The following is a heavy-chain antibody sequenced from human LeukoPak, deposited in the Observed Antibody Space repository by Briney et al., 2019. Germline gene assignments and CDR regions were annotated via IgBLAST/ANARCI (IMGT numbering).Heavy chain of an antibody. CDR2: IRFDGSNK. CDR1: GFTFNTYD. Sequence: GGSLRLSCVASGFTFNTYDMHWVRQAPGKGLEWVAFIRFDGSNKYYADSVKGRFTISRDNSKNTLYLQMNSLRAEDTAVYYCAKYLGYGYYDILTGPFGPVFDYWGQGTLVTVSS. D-gene: IGHD3-9*01. V-gene: IGHV3-30*02. J-gene: IGHJ4*02. CDR3: AKYLGYGYYDILTGPFGPVFDY.